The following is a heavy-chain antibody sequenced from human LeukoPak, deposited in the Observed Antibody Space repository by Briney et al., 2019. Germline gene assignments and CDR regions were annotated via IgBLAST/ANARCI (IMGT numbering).Heavy chain of an antibody. CDR3: ARVLSSSSYYYYYYMDV. J-gene: IGHJ6*03. Sequence: PGASVKVSCKASGGVFTTYAISWVRQAPGQGLEWMGSIIPFLGTTNYAQKFQGRVTITADEPTRTAYMELTYVGSDDTAVYYCARVLSSSSYYYYYYMDVWGKGTTVTVSS. CDR1: GGVFTTYA. D-gene: IGHD6-6*01. V-gene: IGHV1-69*11. CDR2: IIPFLGTT.